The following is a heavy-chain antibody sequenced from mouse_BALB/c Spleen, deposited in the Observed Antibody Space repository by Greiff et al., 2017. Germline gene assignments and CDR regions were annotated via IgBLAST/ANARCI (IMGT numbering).Heavy chain of an antibody. J-gene: IGHJ1*01. CDR3: ARDEGWYFDV. Sequence: EVKLQESGAELVKPGASVKLSCTASGFNIKDTYMHWVKQRPEQGLEWIGRIDPANGNTKYDPKFQGKATITADTSSNTAYLQLSSLTSEDTAVYYCARDEGWYFDVWGAGTTVTVSS. CDR1: GFNIKDTY. V-gene: IGHV14-3*02. CDR2: IDPANGNT.